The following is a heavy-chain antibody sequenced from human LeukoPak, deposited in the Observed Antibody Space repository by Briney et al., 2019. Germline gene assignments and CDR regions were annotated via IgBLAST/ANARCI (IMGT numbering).Heavy chain of an antibody. V-gene: IGHV6-1*01. CDR3: ARTYDILTGFRMDV. J-gene: IGHJ6*02. D-gene: IGHD3-9*01. Sequence: SQTLSLTCAISGDSVSSNSAAWNWIRQSPSRGLEWLGRTYYRSKWYNDYAVSVKSRITINPDTSKNQFSLQLNSMTPEDTAVYYCARTYDILTGFRMDVWGQGTTVTVSS. CDR1: GDSVSSNSAA. CDR2: TYYRSKWYN.